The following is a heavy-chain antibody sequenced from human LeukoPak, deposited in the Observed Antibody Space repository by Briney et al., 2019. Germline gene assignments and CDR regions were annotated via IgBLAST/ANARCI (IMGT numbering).Heavy chain of an antibody. CDR2: IYYSGST. Sequence: KSSETLSLTCAVYGGSFSGYYWSWIRQHPGKGLEWIGYIYYSGSTYYNPSLKSRVTISVDTSKNQFSLKLSSVTAADTAVYYCARDTKCSGGSCYSGVSRFDPWGQGTLVTVSS. D-gene: IGHD2-15*01. CDR1: GGSFSGYY. V-gene: IGHV4-31*11. J-gene: IGHJ5*02. CDR3: ARDTKCSGGSCYSGVSRFDP.